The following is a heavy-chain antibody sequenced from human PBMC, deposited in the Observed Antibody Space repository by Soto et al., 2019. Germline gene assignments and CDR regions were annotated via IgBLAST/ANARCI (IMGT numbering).Heavy chain of an antibody. CDR3: ARTSMQSRGYSYGHGGMDV. Sequence: PGESLKISCKGFGYTFVNYCIGWVRQMPGKGLEWMGRIDPSDSYTNYSPSFQGHVTISADKSISTAYLQWSSLKASDTAMYYCARTSMQSRGYSYGHGGMDVWGQGTTVTVSS. V-gene: IGHV5-10-1*01. CDR2: IDPSDSYT. D-gene: IGHD5-18*01. J-gene: IGHJ6*02. CDR1: GYTFVNYC.